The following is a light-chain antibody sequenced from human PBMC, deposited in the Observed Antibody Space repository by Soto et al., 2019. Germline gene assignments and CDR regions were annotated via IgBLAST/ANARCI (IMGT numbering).Light chain of an antibody. Sequence: IVMTQSPVTLSVSPVERATLSCRASQSVSSSLAWYQQKPGQAPSLLIYGAFTRATGIPARFSGTGSGTEFTLTISSLQSEDFALYYCQQYNDLPLTFGQGTKVDIK. CDR3: QQYNDLPLT. CDR2: GAF. CDR1: QSVSSS. V-gene: IGKV3-15*01. J-gene: IGKJ1*01.